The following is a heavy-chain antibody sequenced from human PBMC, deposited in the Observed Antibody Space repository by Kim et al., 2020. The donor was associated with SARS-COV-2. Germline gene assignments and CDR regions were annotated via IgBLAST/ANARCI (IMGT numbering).Heavy chain of an antibody. V-gene: IGHV4-39*01. Sequence: SETLSLTCTASAGSLSGCGDHWVLRWIRQPPGKGLEWSGNIYRGASTYYSSFLRSRVTPSADTSKIQFFLRLSFVTAAATAVYYCAGIISSSFYIEVWG. CDR1: AGSLSGCGDH. J-gene: IGHJ6*03. CDR2: IYRGAST. CDR3: AGIISSSFYIEV.